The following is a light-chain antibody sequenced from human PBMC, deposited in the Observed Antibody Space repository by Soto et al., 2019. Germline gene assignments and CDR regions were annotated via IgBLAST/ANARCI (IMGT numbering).Light chain of an antibody. V-gene: IGKV3-15*01. Sequence: EIVMTQSPATLSVSPGERATISCRASQSMYNNLAWYQQKPGQAPRLLISFASTRATGIPARFSGSGSGTEFTLTISSLQSEDFADYYCQQYNNWPLTFGGGTKVEI. J-gene: IGKJ4*01. CDR1: QSMYNN. CDR2: FAS. CDR3: QQYNNWPLT.